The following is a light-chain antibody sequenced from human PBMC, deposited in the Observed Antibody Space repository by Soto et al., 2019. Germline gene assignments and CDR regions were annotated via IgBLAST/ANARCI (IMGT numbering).Light chain of an antibody. Sequence: AIRMTQSPSSLSASTGDRVTITCRASQGISSYLAWYQQKPGKAPKLLIYAASTLQSGVPSRFSGSGSGTDFTLTLSCPQSEDFATSFFQQYYSYPQAFGQGTKVEIK. CDR2: AAS. CDR3: QQYYSYPQA. J-gene: IGKJ1*01. CDR1: QGISSY. V-gene: IGKV1-8*01.